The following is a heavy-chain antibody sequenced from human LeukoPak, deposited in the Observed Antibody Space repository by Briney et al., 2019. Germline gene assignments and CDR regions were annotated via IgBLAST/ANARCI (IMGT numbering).Heavy chain of an antibody. D-gene: IGHD6-13*01. CDR1: GGSINSFY. J-gene: IGHJ6*02. Sequence: SETLSLTCTVSGGSINSFYWTWIRQPAGKGLEWIGRIYSSGSTNYNPSLKSRVTMSVDTSKNQFSLKLSSVTAADTAVYYCARGGSSSWYEYYYGMDVWGQGTTVTVSS. CDR3: ARGGSSSWYEYYYGMDV. CDR2: IYSSGST. V-gene: IGHV4-4*07.